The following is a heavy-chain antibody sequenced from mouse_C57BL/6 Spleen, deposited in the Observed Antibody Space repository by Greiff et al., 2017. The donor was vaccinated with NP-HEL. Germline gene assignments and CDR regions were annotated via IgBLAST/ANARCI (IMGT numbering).Heavy chain of an antibody. D-gene: IGHD2-3*01. CDR3: ARPNGYYPDYFDY. Sequence: EVQLVESGGGLVKPGGSLKLSCAASGFTFSDYGMHWVRQAPEKGLEWVAYISSGSSTIYYADTVKGRFTISRDNAKNTLFLQMTSLRSEDTAMYYCARPNGYYPDYFDYWGQGTTLTVSS. V-gene: IGHV5-17*01. J-gene: IGHJ2*01. CDR1: GFTFSDYG. CDR2: ISSGSSTI.